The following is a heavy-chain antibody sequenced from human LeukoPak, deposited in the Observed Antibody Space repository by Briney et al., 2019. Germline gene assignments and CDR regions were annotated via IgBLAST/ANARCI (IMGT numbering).Heavy chain of an antibody. CDR3: AKDSQSSTMIVVVRWFDP. CDR1: GFAVSTSS. V-gene: IGHV3-30*18. CDR2: ISYDGSNK. Sequence: GGSLRLSCAASGFAVSTSSMSWVRRAPGKGLEWVAVISYDGSNKYYADSVKGRFTISRDNSKNTLYLQMNSLRAEDTAVYYCAKDSQSSTMIVVVRWFDPWGQGTLVTVSS. J-gene: IGHJ5*02. D-gene: IGHD3-22*01.